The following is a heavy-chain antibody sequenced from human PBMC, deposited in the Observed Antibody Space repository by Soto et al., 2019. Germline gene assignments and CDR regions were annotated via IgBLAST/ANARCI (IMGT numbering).Heavy chain of an antibody. J-gene: IGHJ4*02. CDR2: IYAGDSDT. Sequence: EVQVLPSGAEVKKPGESLRISCKASGYKFTSYWIAWVRQMPGKGLEWMGIIYAGDSDTKYSPSLQGQVTMSVDKSINTAYLQWRSLKASDNAMYYCARARAAAGGLCDYWGQGTLVTVSS. CDR3: ARARAAAGGLCDY. CDR1: GYKFTSYW. D-gene: IGHD6-13*01. V-gene: IGHV5-51*03.